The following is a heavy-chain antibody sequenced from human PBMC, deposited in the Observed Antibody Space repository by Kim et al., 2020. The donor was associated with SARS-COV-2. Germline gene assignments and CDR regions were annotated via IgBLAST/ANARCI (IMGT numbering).Heavy chain of an antibody. J-gene: IGHJ6*02. D-gene: IGHD3-10*01. Sequence: ASVKVSCKASGYTFTSYYMHWVRQAPGQGLEWMGIINPSGGSTSYAQKFQGRVTMTRDTSTSTVYMELSSLRSEDTAVYYCARDLTGYYGSGSYYNFSAHYYYYGMDVWGQGTTVTVSS. V-gene: IGHV1-46*01. CDR1: GYTFTSYY. CDR2: INPSGGST. CDR3: ARDLTGYYGSGSYYNFSAHYYYYGMDV.